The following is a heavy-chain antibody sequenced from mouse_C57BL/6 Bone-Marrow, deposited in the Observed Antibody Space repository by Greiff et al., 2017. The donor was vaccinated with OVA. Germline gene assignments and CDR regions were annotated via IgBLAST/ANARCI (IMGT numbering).Heavy chain of an antibody. Sequence: EVKLMESGGDLVKPGGSLQLSCAASGFTFSSYGMSWVHQTPDKRLEWVAPFSSGGRSTYYPDSVMGGFTISRDNAKNTLYLQISSLKSEDTAMYYCARRGLGRGFAYWGQGTLVTVSA. V-gene: IGHV5-6*01. J-gene: IGHJ3*01. D-gene: IGHD4-1*01. CDR1: GFTFSSYG. CDR2: FSSGGRST. CDR3: ARRGLGRGFAY.